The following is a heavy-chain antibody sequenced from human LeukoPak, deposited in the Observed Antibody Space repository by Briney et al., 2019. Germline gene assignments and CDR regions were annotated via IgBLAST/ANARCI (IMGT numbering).Heavy chain of an antibody. CDR2: ISYDGINK. J-gene: IGHJ5*02. D-gene: IGHD3-22*01. CDR3: ARDPLDSSGLMNWFDP. CDR1: GITFSSYS. V-gene: IGHV3-30-3*01. Sequence: GGSLRLSCAASGITFSSYSMHWVRQAPGKGLEWVAVISYDGINKYYADSVKGRFTISRDNSKNTLYLQMNSLRTEDTAVYYCARDPLDSSGLMNWFDPWGQGTLVTVSS.